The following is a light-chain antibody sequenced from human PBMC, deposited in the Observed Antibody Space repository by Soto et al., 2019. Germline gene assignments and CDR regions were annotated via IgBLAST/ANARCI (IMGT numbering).Light chain of an antibody. CDR2: GAS. J-gene: IGKJ5*01. Sequence: DIQMTQSPSSLSASVGDRVTITCRAGQSITSYLNWYQQKPGKAPKLLIYGASTLQSGVPPRFSGSGYGTDFTLTISSLQPEDFATYYCQQSDSTPITFGQGTRLEIK. V-gene: IGKV1-39*01. CDR3: QQSDSTPIT. CDR1: QSITSY.